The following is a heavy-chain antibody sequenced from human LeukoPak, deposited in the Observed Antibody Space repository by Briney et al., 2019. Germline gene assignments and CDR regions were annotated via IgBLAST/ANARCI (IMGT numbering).Heavy chain of an antibody. V-gene: IGHV1-69*05. D-gene: IGHD1-26*01. CDR1: GGTYSSYA. CDR3: ARGSKREDFDY. J-gene: IGHJ4*02. Sequence: SVTVSCQASGGTYSSYAIRWVRQAAGQELEWGGGIIPIFGTANYAQKFQGRGAITTDESTSTAYMELSSLRSEDTAVYYCARGSKREDFDYWGRGTVATVSS. CDR2: IIPIFGTA.